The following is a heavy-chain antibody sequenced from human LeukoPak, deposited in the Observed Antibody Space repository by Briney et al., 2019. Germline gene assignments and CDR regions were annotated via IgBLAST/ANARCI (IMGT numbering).Heavy chain of an antibody. D-gene: IGHD2-2*01. J-gene: IGHJ5*02. CDR3: AKDPRYCSSTRCFGA. CDR2: ISYDGSNK. Sequence: GGSLRLSCVASGFTFSTYGMHWVRQAPGKGLEWVAFISYDGSNKHYADSVKGRFTISRDNSKNTLHLQINSLRAEDTAVYYCAKDPRYCSSTRCFGAWGQGTLVTVSS. CDR1: GFTFSTYG. V-gene: IGHV3-30*18.